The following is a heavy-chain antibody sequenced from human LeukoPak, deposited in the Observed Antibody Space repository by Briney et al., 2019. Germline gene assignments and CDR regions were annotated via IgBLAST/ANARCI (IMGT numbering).Heavy chain of an antibody. D-gene: IGHD3-3*01. Sequence: PSETLSLTCTVSGVSISSYYWSWIRQPPGKGLEWIGYFSYSGSTKYNPSLKSRVTISVDTSKNQFSLKLSSVTAADTAVYYCAGRDRITIFGVVDWGQGTLVTVSS. CDR3: AGRDRITIFGVVD. V-gene: IGHV4-59*08. CDR1: GVSISSYY. CDR2: FSYSGST. J-gene: IGHJ4*02.